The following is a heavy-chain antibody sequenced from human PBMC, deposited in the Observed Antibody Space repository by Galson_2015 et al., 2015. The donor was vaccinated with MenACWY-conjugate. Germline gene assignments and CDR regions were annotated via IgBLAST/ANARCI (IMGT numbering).Heavy chain of an antibody. D-gene: IGHD3-16*01. CDR2: ITSSSSTI. V-gene: IGHV3-48*04. Sequence: SLRLSCAASGFSLSRYSMNWVRQAPGKGLEWISYITSSSSTIYYADSVKGRFTISRDNAKNSLYLQMNSLRAEDTAVYYCARVGYVESVSPVDSCGRGTLVTVSS. J-gene: IGHJ5*01. CDR1: GFSLSRYS. CDR3: ARVGYVESVSPVDS.